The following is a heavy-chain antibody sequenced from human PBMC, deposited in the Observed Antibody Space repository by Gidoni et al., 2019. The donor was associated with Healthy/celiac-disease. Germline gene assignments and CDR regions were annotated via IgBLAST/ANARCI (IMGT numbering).Heavy chain of an antibody. V-gene: IGHV3-53*01. CDR2: IYSGGST. CDR3: ARDSSEGFWYFDL. Sequence: EVQLVEFGGGLTQPGGSLRLSGAASGFTVSSNYMSWVRQAPGKGLEWVSVIYSGGSTSYADSVKGRFTISRDNSKNTLYLQMNSLRAEDTAVYYCARDSSEGFWYFDLWGRGTLVTVSS. CDR1: GFTVSSNY. J-gene: IGHJ2*01.